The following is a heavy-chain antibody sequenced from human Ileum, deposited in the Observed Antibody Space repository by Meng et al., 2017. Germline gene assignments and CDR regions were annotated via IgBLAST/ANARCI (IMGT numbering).Heavy chain of an antibody. D-gene: IGHD3-10*01. J-gene: IGHJ4*02. Sequence: GGSLKISCKGSGYSFTNYWVGWVRQRPGKGLEWMGIISPSESDVRYSPSFQGQVTISADKSISTAYLHWSSLKASDIAMYYCARVKTIRDPFDYWGQGTLVTVSS. V-gene: IGHV5-51*01. CDR2: ISPSESDV. CDR3: ARVKTIRDPFDY. CDR1: GYSFTNYW.